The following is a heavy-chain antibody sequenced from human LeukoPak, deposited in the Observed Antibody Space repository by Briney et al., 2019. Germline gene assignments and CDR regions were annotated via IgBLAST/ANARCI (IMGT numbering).Heavy chain of an antibody. CDR3: ARRGYTYYYDSSGYYHGSFDY. J-gene: IGHJ4*02. CDR2: INHSGST. Sequence: SETLSLTCAVYGGSFSGYYWSWIRQPPGKGLEWIGEINHSGSTNYNPSLKSRVTISVDTSKNQFSLKLSSVTAADTAVYYCARRGYTYYYDSSGYYHGSFDYWGQGTLVTVSS. D-gene: IGHD3-22*01. CDR1: GGSFSGYY. V-gene: IGHV4-34*01.